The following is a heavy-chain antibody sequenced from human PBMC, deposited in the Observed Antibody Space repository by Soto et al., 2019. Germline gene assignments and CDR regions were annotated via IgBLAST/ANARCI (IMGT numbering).Heavy chain of an antibody. Sequence: QVQLVQSGAEVKKPGSSVKVSCKVSGGTFSNYAIDWVRLAPGHGLEWMGGIVPIFGTTYYTKKFQGRATIIAYDSTTTAYLEMSSLRSEDTAIYYCARVEAVAGLYNYHGLDVWGQGTAVTVSS. D-gene: IGHD6-19*01. CDR3: ARVEAVAGLYNYHGLDV. J-gene: IGHJ6*02. CDR1: GGTFSNYA. V-gene: IGHV1-69*12. CDR2: IVPIFGTT.